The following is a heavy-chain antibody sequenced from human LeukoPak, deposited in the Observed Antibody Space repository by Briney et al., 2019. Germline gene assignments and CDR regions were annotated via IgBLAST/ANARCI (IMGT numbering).Heavy chain of an antibody. Sequence: SVTVSCKASGGTFSSYTISWVRQAPGQGLEWMGRIIPILGIANYAQKFQGRVTITADKSTTKAYMELSSLRSEDTAVYYCATDLRAVAVDLYDYWGQGTLVTVPS. D-gene: IGHD6-19*01. J-gene: IGHJ4*02. CDR2: IIPILGIA. V-gene: IGHV1-69*04. CDR1: GGTFSSYT. CDR3: ATDLRAVAVDLYDY.